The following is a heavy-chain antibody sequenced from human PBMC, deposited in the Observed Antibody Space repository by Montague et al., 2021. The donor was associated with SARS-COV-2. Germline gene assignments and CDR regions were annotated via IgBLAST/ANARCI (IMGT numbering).Heavy chain of an antibody. D-gene: IGHD3-3*01. CDR2: IYYSGST. J-gene: IGHJ4*02. CDR1: GGSISSYY. Sequence: SETLSLTCTVSGGSISSYYWSWIRQPPGKGLEWIGYIYYSGSTNYNPSLKSRVTISVDTSKNQFSLKLSSVTATDTAVYYCASPPFGVAPYYFDYWGQGTLVTVSS. V-gene: IGHV4-59*12. CDR3: ASPPFGVAPYYFDY.